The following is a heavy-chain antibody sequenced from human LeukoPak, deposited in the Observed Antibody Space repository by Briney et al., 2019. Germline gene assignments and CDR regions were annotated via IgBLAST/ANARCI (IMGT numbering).Heavy chain of an antibody. Sequence: PSETLSLTCAVYGGSFSGYYWSWIRQPPGKGLEWIGEINHSGSTNYNPSLKSRVTISVDTSKNQFSLKLSSVTAADTAVYYCARGLGAISDRHWGQGTLVTVS. V-gene: IGHV4-34*01. CDR1: GGSFSGYY. CDR3: ARGLGAISDRH. CDR2: INHSGST. J-gene: IGHJ4*02. D-gene: IGHD2-21*01.